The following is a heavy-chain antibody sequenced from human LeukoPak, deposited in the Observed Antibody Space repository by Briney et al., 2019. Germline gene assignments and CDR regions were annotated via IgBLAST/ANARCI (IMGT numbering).Heavy chain of an antibody. CDR3: AREGGFYRPLDY. D-gene: IGHD3-3*01. CDR2: VHLDGRT. J-gene: IGHJ4*02. CDR1: GVSISSSSYY. Sequence: SETLSLTCDVSGVSISSSSYYWGWIRQPPGKGLEWIGEVHLDGRTNYNPSLESRLTMSVDVSENQVSLKLTSVTAADTAVYYCAREGGFYRPLDYSGQGTLVTVSS. V-gene: IGHV4-39*07.